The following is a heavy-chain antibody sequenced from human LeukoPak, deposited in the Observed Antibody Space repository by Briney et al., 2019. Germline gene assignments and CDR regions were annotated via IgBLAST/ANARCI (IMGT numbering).Heavy chain of an antibody. V-gene: IGHV3-23*01. CDR1: GFTFSSYA. CDR2: ISGSGGST. D-gene: IGHD3-3*01. J-gene: IGHJ4*02. CDR3: AKVGEHPVFHDFWSGYYTGYYFDY. Sequence: VQPGGSLRLSCAASGFTFSSYAMCWVRQAPGKGLEWVSAISGSGGSTYYADSVKGRFTISRDNSKNTLYLQMNSLRAEDTAVYYCAKVGEHPVFHDFWSGYYTGYYFDYWGQGTLVTVSS.